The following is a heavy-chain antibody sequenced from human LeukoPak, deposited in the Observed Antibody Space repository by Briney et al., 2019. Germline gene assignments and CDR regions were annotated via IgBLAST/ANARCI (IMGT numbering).Heavy chain of an antibody. Sequence: SETLSLTCTVSGGSISSGGYYWSWIRQHPGKGLEWIGYIYYSGSTYYNPSLKSRVTISVDTSKNQFSLKLSSVTASDTAVYYCGKGEKTGFDYWAREPWSPSPQ. V-gene: IGHV4-31*03. CDR1: GGSISSGGYY. CDR3: GKGEKTGFDY. J-gene: IGHJ4*02. CDR2: IYYSGST. D-gene: IGHD3-16*01.